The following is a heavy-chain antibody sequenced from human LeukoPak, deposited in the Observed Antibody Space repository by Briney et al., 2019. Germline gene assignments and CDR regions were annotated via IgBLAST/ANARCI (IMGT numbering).Heavy chain of an antibody. CDR1: GGSISSYY. CDR3: ARHTIAAAANYIDY. Sequence: SETVSLTCSVSGGSISSYYWTWIRQPAGKGLEWIGRIYTSGSTNYNPSLKGRVTMSVDTSKNQFSLKLSSVTAADTAVYYCARHTIAAAANYIDYWGQGTLVTVSS. D-gene: IGHD6-13*01. V-gene: IGHV4-4*07. CDR2: IYTSGST. J-gene: IGHJ4*02.